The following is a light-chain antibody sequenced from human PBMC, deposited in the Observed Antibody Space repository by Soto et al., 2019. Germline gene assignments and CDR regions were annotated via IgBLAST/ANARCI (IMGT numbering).Light chain of an antibody. CDR3: SSHTSSNTVI. Sequence: QSVLTQPASVSGSPGQSITISCTGTSSDVGGYNYVSWYQQYPGKAPKLMIYEVSNRPSGVSNHFSASKSGNTASLTISGLQAEDEADYYCSSHTSSNTVIFGGGTKLTVL. CDR1: SSDVGGYNY. V-gene: IGLV2-14*01. CDR2: EVS. J-gene: IGLJ2*01.